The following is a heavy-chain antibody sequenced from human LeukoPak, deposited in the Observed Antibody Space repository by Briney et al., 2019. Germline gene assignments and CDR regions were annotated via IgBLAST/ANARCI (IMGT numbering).Heavy chain of an antibody. D-gene: IGHD6-13*01. V-gene: IGHV4-30-4*08. CDR3: VRGLDSSSYVDS. CDR2: IYYSGSA. J-gene: IGHJ4*02. CDR1: GGSISSGDYY. Sequence: SETLSLTCTVSGGSISSGDYYWSWIRQPPGKGLEWIGYIYYSGSAYYSPSLKSRLIMSVDTSKNQFSLKLSSVTAADTAVYYCVRGLDSSSYVDSWGQGTLVTVSS.